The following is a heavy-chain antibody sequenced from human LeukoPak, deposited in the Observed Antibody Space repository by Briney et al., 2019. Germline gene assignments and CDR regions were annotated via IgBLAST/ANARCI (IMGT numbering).Heavy chain of an antibody. D-gene: IGHD6-6*01. CDR3: AGSIAATYYFDY. Sequence: ASVKVSCKASGYTFTGYYMHWVRQAPGQGLEWMGWINPNSGGTNYAQKFQGRVTMTRDTSISTAYMEPSRLRSDDTAVYYCAGSIAATYYFDYWGQGTLVTVSS. CDR2: INPNSGGT. CDR1: GYTFTGYY. J-gene: IGHJ4*02. V-gene: IGHV1-2*02.